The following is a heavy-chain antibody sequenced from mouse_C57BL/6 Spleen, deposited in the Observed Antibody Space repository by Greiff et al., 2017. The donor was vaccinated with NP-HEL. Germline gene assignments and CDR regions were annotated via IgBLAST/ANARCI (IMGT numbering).Heavy chain of an antibody. Sequence: QVQLQQPGAELVRPGSSVKLSCKASGYTFTSYWMHWVKQRPIQGLEWIGNIDPSDSETHYNQKFKDKATLTVDKSSSTAYMQLSSLTSEDSAVYYCASGLIYYYGSPYYVWGTGTTVTVSS. V-gene: IGHV1-52*01. D-gene: IGHD1-1*01. CDR2: IDPSDSET. CDR3: ASGLIYYYGSPYYV. J-gene: IGHJ1*03. CDR1: GYTFTSYW.